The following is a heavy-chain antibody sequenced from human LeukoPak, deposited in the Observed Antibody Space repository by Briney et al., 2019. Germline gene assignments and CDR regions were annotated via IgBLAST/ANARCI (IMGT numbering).Heavy chain of an antibody. Sequence: SETLSLTCAVYGGSFSGYSWNWIRQPPVKGLEWIGEINHSGGTNYNPSLKSRVTISVDTSKNQFSLKLSSVTAADTAVYYCARHWNPLGHYFDYWGQGTLVTVSS. J-gene: IGHJ4*02. D-gene: IGHD1-1*01. V-gene: IGHV4-34*01. CDR3: ARHWNPLGHYFDY. CDR1: GGSFSGYS. CDR2: INHSGGT.